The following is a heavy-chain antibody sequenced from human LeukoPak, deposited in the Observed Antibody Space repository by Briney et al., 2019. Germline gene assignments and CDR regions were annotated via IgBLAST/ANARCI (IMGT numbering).Heavy chain of an antibody. J-gene: IGHJ4*02. CDR2: ISSSGSTI. V-gene: IGHV3-48*03. Sequence: GGSLRLSCAASGFTFSSYEMNWVRQAPGKGLEWVSYISSSGSTIYYADSVKGRFTISRDNAKSSLYLQMNSLRAEDTAVYYCAREDYGDYAGSFDYWGQGTLVTVSS. D-gene: IGHD4-17*01. CDR1: GFTFSSYE. CDR3: AREDYGDYAGSFDY.